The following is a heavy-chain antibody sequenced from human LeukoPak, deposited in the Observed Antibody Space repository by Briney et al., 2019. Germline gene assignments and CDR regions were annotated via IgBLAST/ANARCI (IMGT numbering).Heavy chain of an antibody. Sequence: GRSLRLSCAASGFTFSSYAMHWVRQAPGKGLEGVAVISYDGSNKYYADSVKGRFTISRDNSKNTLYLQMNSLRAEDTAVYYCARTWSGYFDYWGQGTLVTVSS. CDR3: ARTWSGYFDY. D-gene: IGHD3-3*01. CDR2: ISYDGSNK. CDR1: GFTFSSYA. V-gene: IGHV3-30-3*01. J-gene: IGHJ4*02.